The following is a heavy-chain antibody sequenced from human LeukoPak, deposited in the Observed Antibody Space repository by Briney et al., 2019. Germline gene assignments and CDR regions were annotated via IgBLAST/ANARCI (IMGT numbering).Heavy chain of an antibody. CDR2: IYYSGST. Sequence: SETLSLTCTVSGGSISSYYWSWIRQPPGKGLEWIGYIYYSGSTNYNPSLKSRVTISVDTSKNQFSLKLSSVTAADAAVYYCARHSYCSSTSCYVKYYYYYGMDVWGQGTTVTVSS. D-gene: IGHD2-2*01. V-gene: IGHV4-59*08. J-gene: IGHJ6*02. CDR1: GGSISSYY. CDR3: ARHSYCSSTSCYVKYYYYYGMDV.